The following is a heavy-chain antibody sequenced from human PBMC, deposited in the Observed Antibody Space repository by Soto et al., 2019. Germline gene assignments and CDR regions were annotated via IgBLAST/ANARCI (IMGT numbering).Heavy chain of an antibody. CDR2: INPSGGST. D-gene: IGHD7-27*01. CDR1: GYTFTSYY. CDR3: ARDTTPQLTGDQLVYYYGMDV. Sequence: QVQLVQSGAEVKKPGASVKVSCKASGYTFTSYYMHWVRQAPGQGLEWMGIINPSGGSTSYAQKFQGRVTMTRDTSTSTVYMELSSLRSEDTAVYYCARDTTPQLTGDQLVYYYGMDVWGQGTTVTVSS. J-gene: IGHJ6*02. V-gene: IGHV1-46*01.